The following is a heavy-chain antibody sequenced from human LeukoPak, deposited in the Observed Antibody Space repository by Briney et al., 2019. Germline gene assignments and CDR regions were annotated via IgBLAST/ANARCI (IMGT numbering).Heavy chain of an antibody. CDR1: GFTFSSYW. Sequence: GGSLRLSCAFSGFTFSSYWMNWVRQAPGKGLKWVASIKQDGGEKSYVDSVKGRFTISRDNAKNSLYLQMSSLRAEDTAVYYCARDGTAAGLYFDLWGQGTLVTVSS. V-gene: IGHV3-7*01. D-gene: IGHD6-13*01. CDR2: IKQDGGEK. CDR3: ARDGTAAGLYFDL. J-gene: IGHJ4*01.